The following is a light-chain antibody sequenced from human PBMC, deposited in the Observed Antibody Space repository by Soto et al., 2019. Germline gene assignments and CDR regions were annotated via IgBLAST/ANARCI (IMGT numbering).Light chain of an antibody. J-gene: IGKJ5*01. CDR1: QSVSSSY. CDR3: QQFNYWPPIT. V-gene: IGKV3-15*01. Sequence: VLTQSTGTLSLSPGERATLSCRASQSVSSSYLAWYQQKPGRAPRLLIYGASIRASGIPARFSASGSGTEFTLTISSLQSEDFAVYYCQQFNYWPPITFGQGTRLEV. CDR2: GAS.